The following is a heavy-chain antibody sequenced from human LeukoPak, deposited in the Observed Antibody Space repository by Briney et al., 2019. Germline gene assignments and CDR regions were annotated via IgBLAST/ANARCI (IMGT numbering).Heavy chain of an antibody. J-gene: IGHJ4*02. V-gene: IGHV3-7*03. CDR1: GFSLSNYW. CDR3: VGGIGWQPDY. Sequence: GGSLRLSCAASGFSLSNYWMSWVRQAPGKGLEWVAIIRQDGREKLYLDSVKGRFTISRDNAKSSVYLQINSLRAEDTAVYYCVGGIGWQPDYWGQGTLVTVSS. D-gene: IGHD6-19*01. CDR2: IRQDGREK.